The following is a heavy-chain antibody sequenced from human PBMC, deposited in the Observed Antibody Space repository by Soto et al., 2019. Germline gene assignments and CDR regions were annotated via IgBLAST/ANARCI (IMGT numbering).Heavy chain of an antibody. J-gene: IGHJ6*02. CDR2: INPNSGGT. Sequence: ASVKVSCKASGYTFTGYYMHWVRQAPGQGLEWMGWINPNSGGTNYAQKFQGRVTITADESTSTAYMELSSLRSEDTAVYYCARAEQLEDYYGMDVWGQGTTVTVSS. CDR1: GYTFTGYY. V-gene: IGHV1-2*02. D-gene: IGHD6-13*01. CDR3: ARAEQLEDYYGMDV.